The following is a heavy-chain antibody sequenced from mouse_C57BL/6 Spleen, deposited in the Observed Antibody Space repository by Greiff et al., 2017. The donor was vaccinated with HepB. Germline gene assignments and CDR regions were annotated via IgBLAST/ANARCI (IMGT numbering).Heavy chain of an antibody. CDR2: INPYNGGT. J-gene: IGHJ3*01. V-gene: IGHV1-19*01. Sequence: EVQRVESGPVLVKPGASVKMSCKASGYTFTDYYMNWVKQSHGKSLEWIGVINPYNGGTSYNQKFKGKATLTVDKSSSTAYMELNSLTSEDSAVYDCAPLYGNSEGWFAYWGQGTLVTVSA. D-gene: IGHD2-1*01. CDR1: GYTFTDYY. CDR3: APLYGNSEGWFAY.